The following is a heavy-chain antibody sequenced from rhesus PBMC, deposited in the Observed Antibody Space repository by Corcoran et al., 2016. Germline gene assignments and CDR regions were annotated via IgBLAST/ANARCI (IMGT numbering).Heavy chain of an antibody. CDR3: TSAYCSGGVCPTLDS. J-gene: IGHJ6*01. CDR2: FSESGCTI. Sequence: DVQLVESGGGLVKPGGSLRLSCVASGFTFSSYVMHWVRQAPGKGLDWVLVFSESGCTIYYADSLKGRFTISRDNAKNSLFLQMNSLRAEDTAVYYCTSAYCSGGVCPTLDSWGQGVVVTVSS. D-gene: IGHD2-39*02. V-gene: IGHV3S26*01. CDR1: GFTFSSYV.